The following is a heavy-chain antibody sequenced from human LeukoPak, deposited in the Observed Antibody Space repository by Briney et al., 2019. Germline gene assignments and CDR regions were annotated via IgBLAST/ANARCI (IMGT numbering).Heavy chain of an antibody. CDR2: ISSSGSTR. CDR3: ARDASGWSYNWFDP. D-gene: IGHD6-19*01. Sequence: PGGTLRLSCAASGFTFSSYEMNWVRQAPGQGLEWVSYISSSGSTRYYADSLKGRFTISRDNAKNSLYLQMNSLRAEDTAVYYCARDASGWSYNWFDPWGQGTLVTVSS. J-gene: IGHJ5*02. V-gene: IGHV3-48*03. CDR1: GFTFSSYE.